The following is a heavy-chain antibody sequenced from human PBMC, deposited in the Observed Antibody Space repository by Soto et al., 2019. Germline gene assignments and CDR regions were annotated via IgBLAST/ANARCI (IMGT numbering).Heavy chain of an antibody. CDR3: AKDPVDGDHRVWFDP. V-gene: IGHV3-21*04. D-gene: IGHD6-19*01. Sequence: GGSLRLSCAASGFTFSSYSMNWVRQAPGKGLEWVSTISSSSSYIYYADSVKGRFTISRDNSKNTLFLQMSCLKVEDSAVYYCAKDPVDGDHRVWFDPWGQGTLVTVSS. J-gene: IGHJ5*02. CDR2: ISSSSSYI. CDR1: GFTFSSYS.